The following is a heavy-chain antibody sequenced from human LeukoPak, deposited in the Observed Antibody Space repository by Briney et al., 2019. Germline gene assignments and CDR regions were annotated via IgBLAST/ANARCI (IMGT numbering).Heavy chain of an antibody. CDR3: AKDRTTLFY. CDR1: GFNFANHA. V-gene: IGHV3-23*01. J-gene: IGHJ4*02. D-gene: IGHD4-17*01. Sequence: QPGGSLRLSCAASGFNFANHAMSWVRQTPGKGLEWVSAISGGGDITYYADSVTGRFTISRDNSKDTLFLQMHSLRPGDTAVYYCAKDRTTLFYWGQGTLVTVSS. CDR2: ISGGGDIT.